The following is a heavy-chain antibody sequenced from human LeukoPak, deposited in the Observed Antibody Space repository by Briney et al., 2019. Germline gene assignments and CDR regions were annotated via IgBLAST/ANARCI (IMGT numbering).Heavy chain of an antibody. Sequence: ASVKVSCKASGYTFTGYYMHWVRQAPGQGLEWMGWINPNSGGTNYAQKFQGRVTMTRDTSISTAYMELSRLRSDDTAVYYCAREGTIFGVVEYFQHWGQGTLVTVSS. J-gene: IGHJ1*01. D-gene: IGHD3-3*01. V-gene: IGHV1-2*02. CDR1: GYTFTGYY. CDR3: AREGTIFGVVEYFQH. CDR2: INPNSGGT.